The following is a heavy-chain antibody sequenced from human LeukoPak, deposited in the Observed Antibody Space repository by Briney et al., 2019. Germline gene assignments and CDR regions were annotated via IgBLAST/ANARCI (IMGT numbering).Heavy chain of an antibody. CDR3: ARDYGGSSPFDY. J-gene: IGHJ4*02. D-gene: IGHD4-23*01. Sequence: PGGSLRLSCAASGFTFSSYEMHWVRQAPGKGLEWVSYISSSGSTIYYADSVKGRFTISRDNAKNSLYLQMNSLRAEDTAVYYCARDYGGSSPFDYWGQGTLVTVPS. CDR2: ISSSGSTI. CDR1: GFTFSSYE. V-gene: IGHV3-48*03.